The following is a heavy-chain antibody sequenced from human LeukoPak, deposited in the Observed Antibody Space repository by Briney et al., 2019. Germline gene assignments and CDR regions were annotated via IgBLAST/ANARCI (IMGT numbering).Heavy chain of an antibody. Sequence: PGGSLRLSCTTSGFTFGDYAMSWVRRAPGKELEWVANINQDGSDKYYGDSVKGRFTISRDNAKNSLYVQMNSLRAEDTAVYYCARVYCGGGRCSSFFTSWGQGTLVTVSS. CDR2: INQDGSDK. D-gene: IGHD2-15*01. V-gene: IGHV3-7*04. CDR1: GFTFGDYA. CDR3: ARVYCGGGRCSSFFTS. J-gene: IGHJ5*02.